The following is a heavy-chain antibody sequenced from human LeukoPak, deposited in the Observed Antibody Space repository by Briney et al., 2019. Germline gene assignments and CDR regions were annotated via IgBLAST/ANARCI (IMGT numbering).Heavy chain of an antibody. Sequence: ASVKVSCKASGYTFTCYYIHWVRQAPGQGLEWMGWINPDSGVSTYARKFQGRVTTTRDTPISTASLELRSLKSDDTAVYYCARAGPTATRLSPGGSFDYWGQGTTVTVSS. V-gene: IGHV1-2*02. CDR3: ARAGPTATRLSPGGSFDY. J-gene: IGHJ4*03. CDR1: GYTFTCYY. CDR2: INPDSGVS. D-gene: IGHD6-6*01.